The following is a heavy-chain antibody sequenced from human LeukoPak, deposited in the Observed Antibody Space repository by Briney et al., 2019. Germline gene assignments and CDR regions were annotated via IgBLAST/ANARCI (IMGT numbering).Heavy chain of an antibody. V-gene: IGHV4-30-2*01. Sequence: SETLSLTCTVSGFSISSGGYYWSWIRQPPGKGLEWIGYIYHSGSTYYNPSLKSRVTKSVDRSKNQFSLKLSSVTAADTAVEYCARERSGSYTVYYWGQGTLVTVSS. CDR1: GFSISSGGYY. CDR3: ARERSGSYTVYY. CDR2: IYHSGST. J-gene: IGHJ4*02. D-gene: IGHD1-26*01.